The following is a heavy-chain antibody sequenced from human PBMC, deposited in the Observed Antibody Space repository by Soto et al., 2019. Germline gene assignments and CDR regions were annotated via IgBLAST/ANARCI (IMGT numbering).Heavy chain of an antibody. CDR3: SKWDGYGDQ. Sequence: EVPLLESGGGLVQPGGSPRLSCAASGFTFSTNSMTWVRQAPGKGLEWVCGISGGGDSTHYADSVKGRFTISRDNSKNMVYLQMNSLTADDTAVYFCSKWDGYGDQWGQGTLVTVSS. V-gene: IGHV3-23*01. CDR2: ISGGGDST. D-gene: IGHD5-12*01. J-gene: IGHJ5*02. CDR1: GFTFSTNS.